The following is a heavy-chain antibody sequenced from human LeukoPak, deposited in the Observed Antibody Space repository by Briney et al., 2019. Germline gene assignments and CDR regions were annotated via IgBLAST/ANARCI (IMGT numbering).Heavy chain of an antibody. V-gene: IGHV1-69*04. CDR3: ARDYPGYSSGLGHFDY. D-gene: IGHD6-19*01. CDR1: GGTFSSYA. CDR2: IIPIFGIA. Sequence: ASVKVSCKASGGTFSSYAISWVRQAPGQGLEWMGRIIPIFGIANYAQKFQGRVTITADKSTSTAYTELSSLRPEDTAVYYCARDYPGYSSGLGHFDYWGQGTLVTVSS. J-gene: IGHJ4*02.